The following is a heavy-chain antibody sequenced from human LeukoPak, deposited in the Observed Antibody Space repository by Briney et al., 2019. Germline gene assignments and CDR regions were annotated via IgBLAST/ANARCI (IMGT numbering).Heavy chain of an antibody. CDR1: GGSISSGDYY. CDR3: ARTRRDGYNPVDY. J-gene: IGHJ4*02. Sequence: PSQTLSLTCTVSGGSISSGDYYWSWIRQPPGKGREGIGYIYYRGRTYYTPSLNSRVTISVDTSKNQFSLKLSSVTAADTAVYYCARTRRDGYNPVDYWGQGTLVTVSS. V-gene: IGHV4-30-4*08. D-gene: IGHD5-24*01. CDR2: IYYRGRT.